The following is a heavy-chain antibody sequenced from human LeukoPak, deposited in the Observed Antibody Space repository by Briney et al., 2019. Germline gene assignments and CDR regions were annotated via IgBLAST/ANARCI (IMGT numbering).Heavy chain of an antibody. D-gene: IGHD3-22*01. CDR3: AAASAYYDSSGFITGAFVI. V-gene: IGHV1-58*01. Sequence: GASVKVSCKASGFTFTSSAVQWVRQARGQRLEWIGWIVVGSGNTNYAQKFQERVTITRDMSTSTAYMELSSLRSEDTAVYYCAAASAYYDSSGFITGAFVIWGQGTMVTVSS. J-gene: IGHJ3*02. CDR1: GFTFTSSA. CDR2: IVVGSGNT.